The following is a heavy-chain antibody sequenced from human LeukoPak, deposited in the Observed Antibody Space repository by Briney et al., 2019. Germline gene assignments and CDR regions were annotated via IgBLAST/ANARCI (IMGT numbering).Heavy chain of an antibody. CDR3: AKVPQ. CDR1: GFTFSSYG. Sequence: RGSLRLSCAASGFTFSSYGMHWVRQAPGKGLEWVAVISYDGSNKYYADSVKGRFTISRDNSKNTLYLQMNSLRAEDTAVYYCAKVPQWGQGTLVTVSS. CDR2: ISYDGSNK. V-gene: IGHV3-30*18. J-gene: IGHJ4*02.